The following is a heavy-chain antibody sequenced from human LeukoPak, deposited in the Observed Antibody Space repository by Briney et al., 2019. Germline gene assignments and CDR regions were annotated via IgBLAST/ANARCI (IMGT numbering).Heavy chain of an antibody. CDR1: GGTFSSYA. V-gene: IGHV1-69*05. J-gene: IGHJ6*03. D-gene: IGHD1-7*01. CDR3: ARDFSAGTTDRDYYYYYYMDV. CDR2: IIPIFGTA. Sequence: SVKVSCKASGGTFSSYAISWVRQAPGQGLEWMGGIIPIFGTANYAQKFQGSVTITTDESTSTAYMELSSLRSEDTAVYYCARDFSAGTTDRDYYYYYYMDVWGKGTTVTVSS.